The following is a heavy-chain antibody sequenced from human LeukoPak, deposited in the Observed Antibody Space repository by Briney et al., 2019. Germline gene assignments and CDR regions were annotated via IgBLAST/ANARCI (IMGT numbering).Heavy chain of an antibody. CDR2: INRSGST. CDR1: GGSFSGYY. J-gene: IGHJ3*02. CDR3: ARALSGSYYRSGLGI. D-gene: IGHD1-26*01. Sequence: SSETLSLTCAVYGGSFSGYYWSWIRQPPGKGLEWIGEINRSGSTNYNPSLKSRVTISVDTSKNQFSLKLSSVTAADTAVYYCARALSGSYYRSGLGIWGRGTMVTVSS. V-gene: IGHV4-34*01.